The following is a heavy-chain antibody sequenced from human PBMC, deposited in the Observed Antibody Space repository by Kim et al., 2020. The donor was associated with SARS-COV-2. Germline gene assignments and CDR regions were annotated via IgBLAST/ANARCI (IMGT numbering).Heavy chain of an antibody. D-gene: IGHD3-16*01. CDR1: GFTFSSYA. Sequence: GGSLRLSCAASGFTFSSYAMHWVRQAPGKGLEWVAVISYDGSNKYYADSVKGRFTISRDNSKNTLYLQMNSLRAEDTAVYYCARDLRGAAFQHWGQGTLV. CDR3: ARDLRGAAFQH. V-gene: IGHV3-30*01. J-gene: IGHJ1*01. CDR2: ISYDGSNK.